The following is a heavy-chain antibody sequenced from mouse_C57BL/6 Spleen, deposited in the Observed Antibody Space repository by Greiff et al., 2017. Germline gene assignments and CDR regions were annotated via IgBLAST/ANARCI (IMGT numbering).Heavy chain of an antibody. Sequence: EVQLQQSGPELVKPGDSVKISCKASGYSFTGYFMNWVMQSHGKSLEWIGRINPYNGDTFYNQKFKGKATLTVDKSSSTAHMELRSLTSEDSAVYYCARDEYYDYSWFAYWGQGTLVTVSA. CDR1: GYSFTGYF. J-gene: IGHJ3*01. CDR3: ARDEYYDYSWFAY. D-gene: IGHD2-4*01. CDR2: INPYNGDT. V-gene: IGHV1-20*01.